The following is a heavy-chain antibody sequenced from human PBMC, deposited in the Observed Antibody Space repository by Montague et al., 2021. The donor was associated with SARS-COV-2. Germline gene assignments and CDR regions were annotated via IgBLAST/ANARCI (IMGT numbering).Heavy chain of an antibody. Sequence: SKTLSLTCTVSGGSISSTSYYCGWIRQPPGKGLEWIGSIYYSGSTYYNPSLKSRVTISVDTSKNQFSLKLSSVTAADTAVYYCVRQPGQWLPREWFWFDPWGQGTLVTVSS. V-gene: IGHV4-39*01. J-gene: IGHJ5*02. CDR1: GGSISSTSYY. CDR2: IYYSGST. D-gene: IGHD6-19*01. CDR3: VRQPGQWLPREWFWFDP.